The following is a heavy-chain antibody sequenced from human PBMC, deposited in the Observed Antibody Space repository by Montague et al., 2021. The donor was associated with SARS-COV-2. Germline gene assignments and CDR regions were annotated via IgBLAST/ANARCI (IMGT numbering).Heavy chain of an antibody. CDR3: VRDSWRQSGSTGRSYGMEV. J-gene: IGHJ6*02. V-gene: IGHV4-59*13. D-gene: IGHD1-26*01. CDR2: VYNSAST. CDR1: GGSIRSDY. Sequence: SETLSLTCTVSGGSIRSDYWTWIRQPPGKGLEWIGYVYNSASTNYNFALQSRVTISLDTTTMQFSLHLTSVTAADTAVYYCVRDSWRQSGSTGRSYGMEVWGQGTTVTVSS.